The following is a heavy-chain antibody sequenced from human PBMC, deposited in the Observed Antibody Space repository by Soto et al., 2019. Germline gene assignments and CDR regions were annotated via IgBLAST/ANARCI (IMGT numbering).Heavy chain of an antibody. Sequence: TXXLTCAVSGGSISSSNWWSWVRQPPGKGLEWIGEIYHSGSTNYNPSLKSRVTISVDKSKNQFSLKLSSVTAADTAVYYCARGDVLRFLEWSPENYYGMDVWGQGTTVTVSS. CDR3: ARGDVLRFLEWSPENYYGMDV. J-gene: IGHJ6*02. CDR1: GGSISSSNW. D-gene: IGHD3-3*01. V-gene: IGHV4-4*02. CDR2: IYHSGST.